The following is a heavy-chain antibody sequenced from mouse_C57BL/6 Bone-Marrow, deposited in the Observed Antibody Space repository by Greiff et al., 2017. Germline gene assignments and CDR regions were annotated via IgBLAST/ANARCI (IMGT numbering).Heavy chain of an antibody. Sequence: QVQLQQPGAELVMPGASVKLSCKASGYTFTSYWMHWVKQRPGQGLEWIGEIDPSDSYTNYNQKFKGKSTLTVDKSSSTAYMQLSSLTSEDSAVYYCARDGSSYDGFAYWGQGTLVTVSA. D-gene: IGHD1-1*01. V-gene: IGHV1-69*01. CDR2: IDPSDSYT. CDR3: ARDGSSYDGFAY. J-gene: IGHJ3*01. CDR1: GYTFTSYW.